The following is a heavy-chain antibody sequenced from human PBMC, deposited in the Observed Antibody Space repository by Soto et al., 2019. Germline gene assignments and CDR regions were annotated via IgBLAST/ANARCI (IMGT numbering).Heavy chain of an antibody. CDR2: ISFDSSNK. CDR3: ARDRLRSGELSLIGYFDY. J-gene: IGHJ4*02. D-gene: IGHD3-16*02. Sequence: QVQLVESGGGVVQPGRSLRLSCAGSGFSFSSYTMHWVRQAPGKGLEWVALISFDSSNKYYAASVKGRFSISRDNSKNTVFLQMDSLRPDDTALYYCARDRLRSGELSLIGYFDYWGQGTLVTVSS. V-gene: IGHV3-30*01. CDR1: GFSFSSYT.